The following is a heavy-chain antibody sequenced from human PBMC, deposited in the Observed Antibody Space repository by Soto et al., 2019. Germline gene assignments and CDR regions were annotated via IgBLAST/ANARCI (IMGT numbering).Heavy chain of an antibody. V-gene: IGHV3-30-3*01. J-gene: IGHJ5*02. Sequence: PGGSLRLSCAASGFTFSNYILHWVRQAPGKGLEWVAMILHDGNNRYYADSVKGRFTISRDNSKNTLYLQMDSLRAEDTAVYYWGGSGIYCGWGCYYNYYNWFDPWGQGTLVTVSS. D-gene: IGHD3-10*01. CDR3: GGSGIYCGWGCYYNYYNWFDP. CDR1: GFTFSNYI. CDR2: ILHDGNNR.